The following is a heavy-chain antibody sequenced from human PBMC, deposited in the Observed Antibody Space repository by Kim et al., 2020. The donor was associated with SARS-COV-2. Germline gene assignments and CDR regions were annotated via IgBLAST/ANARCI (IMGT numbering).Heavy chain of an antibody. CDR2: INHSGST. CDR1: GGSFSGYY. D-gene: IGHD3-22*01. CDR3: ARGPRDSSGYYNYYYYYGMDV. Sequence: SETLSLTCAVYGGSFSGYYWSWIRQPPGKGLEWIGEINHSGSTNYNPSLKSRVTISVDTSKNQFSLKLSSVTAADTAVYYCARGPRDSSGYYNYYYYYGMDVWGQGTTVTVSS. V-gene: IGHV4-34*01. J-gene: IGHJ6*02.